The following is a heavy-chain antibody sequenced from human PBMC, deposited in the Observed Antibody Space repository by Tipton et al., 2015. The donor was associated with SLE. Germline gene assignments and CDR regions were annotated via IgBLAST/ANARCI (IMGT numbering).Heavy chain of an antibody. CDR2: INHSGST. V-gene: IGHV4-34*01. J-gene: IGHJ6*02. Sequence: TLSLTCAVYGGSFSGYYWSWIRQPPGKGLEWIGEINHSGSTNYNPSLKSRVTISVDRSKNQFSLKLSSVTAADTAVYYCARGGSIAARGGMDVWGQGTTVTVSS. CDR1: GGSFSGYY. CDR3: ARGGSIAARGGMDV. D-gene: IGHD6-6*01.